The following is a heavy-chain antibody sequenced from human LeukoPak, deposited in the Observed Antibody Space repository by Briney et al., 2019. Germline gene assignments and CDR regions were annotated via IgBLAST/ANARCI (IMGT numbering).Heavy chain of an antibody. V-gene: IGHV1-69*13. D-gene: IGHD1-26*01. J-gene: IGHJ4*02. CDR2: IIPIFGTA. CDR1: GGTFSSYA. CDR3: ARGGEYSGYFDY. Sequence: SVNVSCKASGGTFSSYAISWVRQAPGQGLEWMGGIIPIFGTANYAQKFQGRVTITADESTSTAYMELSSLRSEDTAVYYCARGGEYSGYFDYWGQGTLVTVSS.